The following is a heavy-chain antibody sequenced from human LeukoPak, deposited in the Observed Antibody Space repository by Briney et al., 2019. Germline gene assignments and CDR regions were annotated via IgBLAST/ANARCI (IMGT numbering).Heavy chain of an antibody. CDR2: IYSSGNT. J-gene: IGHJ6*03. CDR3: ARGTYYDILTGYLGAAYYMDV. D-gene: IGHD3-9*01. V-gene: IGHV4-61*02. CDR1: GGSISSGYYY. Sequence: SETLSLTCTVSGGSISSGYYYWSWIRQPAGRALEWIGRIYSSGNTMYNPSLKSRVTISVDTSKNQFSLKLTSVPAADTAVYYCARGTYYDILTGYLGAAYYMDVWGKGTTVTVSS.